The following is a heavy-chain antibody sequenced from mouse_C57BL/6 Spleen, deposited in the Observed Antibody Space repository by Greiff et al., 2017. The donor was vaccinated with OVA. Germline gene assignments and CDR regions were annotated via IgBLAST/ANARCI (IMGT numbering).Heavy chain of an antibody. CDR2: ISYSGST. CDR1: GYSITSGYD. V-gene: IGHV3-1*01. CDR3: ARDGIYYDYDGAWFAY. J-gene: IGHJ3*01. Sequence: EVNLVESGPGMVKPSQSLSLTCTVTGYSITSGYDWHWIRHFPGNKLEWMGYISYSGSTNYNPSLKSRISITHDTSKNHFFLKLNSVTTEDTATYYCARDGIYYDYDGAWFAYWGQGTLVTVSA. D-gene: IGHD2-4*01.